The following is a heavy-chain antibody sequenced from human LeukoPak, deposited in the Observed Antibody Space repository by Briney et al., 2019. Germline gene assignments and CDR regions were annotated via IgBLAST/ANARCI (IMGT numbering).Heavy chain of an antibody. J-gene: IGHJ4*02. CDR2: INHSGST. V-gene: IGHV4-39*07. CDR3: ARGRSPLRGYSSSWHYFDY. Sequence: SETLSLTCTVSGGSISSSSYYWGWIRQPPGKGLEWIGEINHSGSTNYNPSLKSRVTISVDTSKNQFSLKLSSVTAADTAVYYCARGRSPLRGYSSSWHYFDYWGQGTLVTVSS. D-gene: IGHD6-13*01. CDR1: GGSISSSSYY.